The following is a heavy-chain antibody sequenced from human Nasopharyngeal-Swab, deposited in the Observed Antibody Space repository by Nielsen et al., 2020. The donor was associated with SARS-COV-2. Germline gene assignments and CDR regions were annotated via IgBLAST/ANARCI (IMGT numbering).Heavy chain of an antibody. V-gene: IGHV1-24*01. J-gene: IGHJ1*01. Sequence: ASAKVPCKASGYTLTELSMHWVRQAPGKGLVWMGGFDPEDGETIYAQKSQGRVTMTGDTSTDTAYMELSSLRCEDTAVYYWATVGYSSSWYVEYFQHWGQGTLVTVSS. CDR1: GYTLTELS. D-gene: IGHD6-13*01. CDR3: ATVGYSSSWYVEYFQH. CDR2: FDPEDGET.